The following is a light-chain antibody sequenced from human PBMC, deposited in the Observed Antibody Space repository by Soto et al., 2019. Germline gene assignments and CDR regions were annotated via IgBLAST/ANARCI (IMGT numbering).Light chain of an antibody. CDR1: RSDVGAYNY. Sequence: QSVLTQPPSASRSPGQSVTISCTGTRSDVGAYNYVSWYQQHPAKAPKLMIYDVNKRPSGVPDRFSGSKSGNTASLTVSGLQADDEADYYCIRYAGSDSYMFGTGSKVT. V-gene: IGLV2-8*01. J-gene: IGLJ1*01. CDR2: DVN. CDR3: IRYAGSDSYM.